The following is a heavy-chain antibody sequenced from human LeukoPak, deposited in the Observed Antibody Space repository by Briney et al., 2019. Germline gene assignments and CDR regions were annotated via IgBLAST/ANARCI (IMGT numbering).Heavy chain of an antibody. CDR2: ISGSGGST. J-gene: IGHJ4*02. D-gene: IGHD3-22*01. V-gene: IGHV3-23*01. CDR1: GFTFSSYA. Sequence: PGGSLRLSCAASGFTFSSYAMSWVRQAPGKGLEWVSAISGSGGSTYYADSVKGRFTISRDNAKNSLYLQMNSLRAEDTALYYCAKDLYDSSGYPDAYYFDYWGQGTLVTVSS. CDR3: AKDLYDSSGYPDAYYFDY.